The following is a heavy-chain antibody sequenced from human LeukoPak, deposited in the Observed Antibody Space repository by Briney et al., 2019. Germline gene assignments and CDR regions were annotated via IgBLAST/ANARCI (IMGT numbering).Heavy chain of an antibody. CDR1: GFTFSSYW. J-gene: IGHJ6*03. CDR2: ISSSSSYI. D-gene: IGHD2-2*01. V-gene: IGHV3-21*01. CDR3: ARAHGAGGLGYQYMDV. Sequence: PGGSLRLSCAASGFTFSSYWMHWVRQAPGKGLEWVSSISSSSSYIYYADSVKGRFTISRDNAKNSLFLQMNSLRAEDTAVYYCARAHGAGGLGYQYMDVWGKGTTVTISS.